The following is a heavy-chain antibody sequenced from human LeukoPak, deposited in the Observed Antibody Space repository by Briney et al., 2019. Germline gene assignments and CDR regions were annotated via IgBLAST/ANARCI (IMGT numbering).Heavy chain of an antibody. J-gene: IGHJ5*02. CDR3: ARAPSGRQQLVESWFDP. V-gene: IGHV1-2*02. D-gene: IGHD6-13*01. CDR2: INPNSGGT. CDR1: GYTFTGYY. Sequence: ASVKVSCKASGYTFTGYYMHWVRQAPGQGLEWMGWINPNSGGTNYAQKLQGRVTMTRDTSISTAYMELSRLRSDDTAVYYCARAPSGRQQLVESWFDPWGQGTLVTVSS.